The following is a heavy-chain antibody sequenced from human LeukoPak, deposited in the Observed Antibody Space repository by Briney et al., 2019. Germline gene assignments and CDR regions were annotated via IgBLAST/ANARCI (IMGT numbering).Heavy chain of an antibody. V-gene: IGHV4-34*01. CDR3: ASRGNGYNYYFNS. D-gene: IGHD5-24*01. J-gene: IGHJ4*02. Sequence: SETLSLTCAVYGGSFSGYYWSWIRQPPGKGLEWIGEINHSGSTNYNPSLKSRVTMSVDTSKNQFSLKLSSVIAADTAMYYCASRGNGYNYYFNSWGQGTLVTVSS. CDR2: INHSGST. CDR1: GGSFSGYY.